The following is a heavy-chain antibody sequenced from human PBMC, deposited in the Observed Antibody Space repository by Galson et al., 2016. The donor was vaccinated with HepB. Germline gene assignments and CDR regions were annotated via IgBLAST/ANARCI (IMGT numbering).Heavy chain of an antibody. Sequence: SLRLSCAASGFTISSHYMSWVRQAPGKGLEWVSYISRSTPTIYYADSVKGRFTVSRDNAKNSLYLQMNNLRDEDTAVYYCARDPHALDFWGQGTLVIVSS. CDR1: GFTISSHY. CDR2: ISRSTPTI. J-gene: IGHJ4*02. CDR3: ARDPHALDF. V-gene: IGHV3-48*02.